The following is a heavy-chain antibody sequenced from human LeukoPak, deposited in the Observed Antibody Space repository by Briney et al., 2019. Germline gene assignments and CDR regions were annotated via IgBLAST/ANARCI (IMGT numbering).Heavy chain of an antibody. J-gene: IGHJ5*02. V-gene: IGHV4-30-4*08. D-gene: IGHD2-2*01. CDR3: APLGVPAAAGWFDP. CDR2: IYYSGST. CDR1: GGSISSGSYY. Sequence: PSQTLSLTCTVSGGSISSGSYYWSWIRQPAGKGLEWIGYIYYSGSTYYNPSLKSRVTISVDTSKNQFSLKLSSVTAADTAVYYCAPLGVPAAAGWFDPWGQGTLVTVSS.